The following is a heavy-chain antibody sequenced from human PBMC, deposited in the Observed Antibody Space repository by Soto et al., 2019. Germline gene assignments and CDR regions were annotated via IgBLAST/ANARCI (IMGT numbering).Heavy chain of an antibody. J-gene: IGHJ6*02. V-gene: IGHV1-46*01. D-gene: IGHD3-22*01. CDR2: INPSGGTS. Sequence: QVQLVQSGAEVKKPGASVKVSCKASGYTFTDYYTHWVRQAPGQGLEWMGIINPSGGTSGYAQKFQGRVTMTSDTSTSTVYMELSSLRSEDTAVYYCARDRLPAVPARITTIVVVTSYGMDVWGQGTTVTVSS. CDR3: ARDRLPAVPARITTIVVVTSYGMDV. CDR1: GYTFTDYY.